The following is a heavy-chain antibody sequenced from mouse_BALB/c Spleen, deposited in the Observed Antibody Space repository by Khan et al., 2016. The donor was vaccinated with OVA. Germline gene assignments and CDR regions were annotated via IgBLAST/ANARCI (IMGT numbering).Heavy chain of an antibody. CDR2: NNPYNGDT. CDR1: GYTFASYV. V-gene: IGHV1S136*01. Sequence: VQLKQSGPELVKPGASVKTPCKASGYTFASYVMHWIKQKPGQGLEWIGFNNPYNGDTKYNEKFKGKASLTSDKSSSTAYMELSSLTSEDSAIYYCARRSYDFDGWHFDVWGAGTTVTVSS. CDR3: ARRSYDFDGWHFDV. J-gene: IGHJ1*01. D-gene: IGHD2-4*01.